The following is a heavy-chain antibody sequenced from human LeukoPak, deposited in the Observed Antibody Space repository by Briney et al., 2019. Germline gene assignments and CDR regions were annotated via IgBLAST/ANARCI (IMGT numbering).Heavy chain of an antibody. Sequence: GGSLRLSCAASGFDFSDHYMTWIRQAPGKGLEWISFIESTGGTTFYADSVKGRFTISRDNSKDTMDLQMNSLRVEDTAVYYCAKEGATEGPSSFDYWGQGTLVTASS. CDR1: GFDFSDHY. V-gene: IGHV3-11*01. D-gene: IGHD5-12*01. CDR2: IESTGGTT. CDR3: AKEGATEGPSSFDY. J-gene: IGHJ4*02.